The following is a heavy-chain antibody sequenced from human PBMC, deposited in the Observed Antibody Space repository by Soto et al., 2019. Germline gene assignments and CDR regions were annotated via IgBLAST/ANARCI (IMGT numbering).Heavy chain of an antibody. J-gene: IGHJ5*02. V-gene: IGHV3-30-3*01. CDR2: ISYDGSNK. D-gene: IGHD6-13*01. CDR1: GFTFSSYA. Sequence: QVQLVESGGGVVQPGRSLRLSCAASGFTFSSYAMHWVRQAPGKGLEWVAVISYDGSNKYYADSVKGRFTISRDNSKNKLYLQMNSLRVEDPAVYYCASSYSSSWWAPCRFDPWGQGTLVTVSS. CDR3: ASSYSSSWWAPCRFDP.